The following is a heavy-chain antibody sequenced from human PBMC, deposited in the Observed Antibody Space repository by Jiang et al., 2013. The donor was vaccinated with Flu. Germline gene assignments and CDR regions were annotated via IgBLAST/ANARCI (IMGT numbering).Heavy chain of an antibody. J-gene: IGHJ6*02. D-gene: IGHD6-13*01. V-gene: IGHV6-1*01. CDR2: TYYRSKWYN. Sequence: QTLSLTCAISGDSVSSNSAAWNWIRQSPSRGLEWLGRTYYRSKWYNDYAVSVKSRITINPDTSKNQFSLQLNSVTPEDTAVYYCAREVRAAAGPRGDYYYYGMDVWGQGTTVTVSS. CDR1: GDSVSSNSAA. CDR3: AREVRAAAGPRGDYYYYGMDV.